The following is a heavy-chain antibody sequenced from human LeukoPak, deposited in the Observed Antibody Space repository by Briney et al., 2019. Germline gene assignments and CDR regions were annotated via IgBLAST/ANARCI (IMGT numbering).Heavy chain of an antibody. CDR3: VKDAEYSSSVY. V-gene: IGHV3-30-3*01. D-gene: IGHD6-6*01. Sequence: GGSLRLSCAASGFTFSSYAMSWVRQAPGKGLEWVAVISYDGSNKYYADSVKGRFTISRDNSKNTLYLQMNSLRAEDTAVYYCVKDAEYSSSVYWGQGTLVTVSS. CDR1: GFTFSSYA. J-gene: IGHJ4*02. CDR2: ISYDGSNK.